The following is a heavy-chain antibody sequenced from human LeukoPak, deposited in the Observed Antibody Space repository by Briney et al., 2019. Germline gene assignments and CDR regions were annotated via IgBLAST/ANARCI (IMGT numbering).Heavy chain of an antibody. J-gene: IGHJ4*02. V-gene: IGHV3-23*01. CDR2: ISSSGSGGNT. CDR3: TTGPYYDYVWGSSKADY. CDR1: GFTFSSYA. Sequence: GGSLRLSCAASGFTFSSYAMSWARQAPGKGLEWVSGISSSGSGGNTYYADSVKGRFTISRDSSKNTLFLQMNSLKTEDTAVYYCTTGPYYDYVWGSSKADYWGQGTLVTVSS. D-gene: IGHD3-16*01.